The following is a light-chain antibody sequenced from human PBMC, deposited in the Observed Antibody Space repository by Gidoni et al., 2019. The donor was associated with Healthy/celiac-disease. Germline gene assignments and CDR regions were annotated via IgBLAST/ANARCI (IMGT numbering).Light chain of an antibody. Sequence: ELVLTQSPGTLSLSPGERATLSCRASQSVSSSYLAWCQQKPGQAPRLLIYGASSRATGIPDRFSGSGSGTDFTLTISRLEPEDFAVYYCQRYGSSPTWTFXXXTKVEIK. CDR3: QRYGSSPTWT. J-gene: IGKJ1*01. V-gene: IGKV3-20*01. CDR2: GAS. CDR1: QSVSSSY.